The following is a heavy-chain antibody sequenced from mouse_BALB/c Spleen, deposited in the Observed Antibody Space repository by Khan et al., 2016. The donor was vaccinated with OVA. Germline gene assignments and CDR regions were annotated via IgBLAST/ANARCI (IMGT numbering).Heavy chain of an antibody. Sequence: QIQLVQSATELAKPGASVKMSCKASGYTFTTYWLHWVKQRPGQVLEWIGYINPTSGYTNYNEKFKDKATLSADKSSSTAYMQLSRLTSEDSAVYYCARDRIDYWGQGTTLTVSS. CDR3: ARDRIDY. CDR1: GYTFTTYW. V-gene: IGHV1-7*01. CDR2: INPTSGYT. J-gene: IGHJ2*01.